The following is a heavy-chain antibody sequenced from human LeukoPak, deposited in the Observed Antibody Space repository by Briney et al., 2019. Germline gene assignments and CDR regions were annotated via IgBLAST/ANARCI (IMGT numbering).Heavy chain of an antibody. Sequence: GGSLRLSCAASGFTFSDYYISWIRQAPGKGLEWVSYISSSGSTIYYADSVKGRFIISRDNAKNSLYLQMNSLRAEDTAVYYCARDSSGSYFDYWGQGTLVIVSS. CDR3: ARDSSGSYFDY. J-gene: IGHJ4*02. D-gene: IGHD1-26*01. CDR2: ISSSGSTI. V-gene: IGHV3-11*04. CDR1: GFTFSDYY.